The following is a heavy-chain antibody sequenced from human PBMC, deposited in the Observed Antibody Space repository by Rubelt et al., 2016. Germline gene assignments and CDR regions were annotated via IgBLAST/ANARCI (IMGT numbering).Heavy chain of an antibody. CDR3: ARDVGGNSVLYYFDY. D-gene: IGHD4-23*01. J-gene: IGHJ4*02. Sequence: QVQLVQSGAEVKKPGSSVKVSCKASGGTFSSYAISWVRQAPGQGLEWMGRIIPILGIANYAQKFQGRVTITADKSTSTAYMERRSLRSDDTAVYYCARDVGGNSVLYYFDYWGQGTLVTVSS. CDR1: GGTFSSYA. CDR2: IIPILGIA. V-gene: IGHV1-69*04.